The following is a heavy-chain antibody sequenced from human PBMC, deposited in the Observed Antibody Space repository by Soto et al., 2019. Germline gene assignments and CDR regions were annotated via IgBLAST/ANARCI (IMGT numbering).Heavy chain of an antibody. V-gene: IGHV4-39*07. J-gene: IGHJ3*02. CDR3: ARPVGGSDAFDI. Sequence: SETLSLTCTVSGGSISSSSYYWGWIRQPPGKGLEWIGSIYYSGSTNYNPSLKSRVTISVDTSKNQFSLKLSSVTAADTAVYYCARPVGGSDAFDIWGQGTMVTVSS. CDR2: IYYSGST. CDR1: GGSISSSSYY.